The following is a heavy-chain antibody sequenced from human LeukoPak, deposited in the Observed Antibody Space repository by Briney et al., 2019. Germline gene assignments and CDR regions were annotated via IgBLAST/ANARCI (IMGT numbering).Heavy chain of an antibody. CDR3: ARGGSSGYYYFMPLDY. D-gene: IGHD3-22*01. J-gene: IGHJ4*02. CDR2: IYYSGST. V-gene: IGHV4-59*01. CDR1: GGSISSYY. Sequence: SETLSLTCTVSGGSISSYYWSWIRQPPGKGLEWIGYIYYSGSTNYNPPLKSRVTISVDTSKNQFSLKLSSVTAADTAVYYCARGGSSGYYYFMPLDYWGQGTLVTVSS.